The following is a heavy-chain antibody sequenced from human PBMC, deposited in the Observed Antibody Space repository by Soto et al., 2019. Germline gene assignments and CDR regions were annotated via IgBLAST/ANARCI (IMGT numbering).Heavy chain of an antibody. J-gene: IGHJ4*02. CDR3: ARGTPYTTGWYYFAF. Sequence: GGSLRLSCAASGFTFTTYGMHWVRQAPGKGLEWVAVISYDGTNKFYEDSVDGRFTISRDNSKNTLFLQMNSLRPEDTAVYYCARGTPYTTGWYYFAFWGQGNRVTVYS. CDR1: GFTFTTYG. D-gene: IGHD6-19*01. V-gene: IGHV3-30*03. CDR2: ISYDGTNK.